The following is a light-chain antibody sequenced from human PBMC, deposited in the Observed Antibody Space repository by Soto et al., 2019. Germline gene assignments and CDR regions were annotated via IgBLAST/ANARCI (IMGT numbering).Light chain of an antibody. Sequence: EIVLTQSPATLSLSPGERVTLSCRASQSVSSNYLAWHQQKPGQAPRLLIYGASSRAIGTPDRFSGSGSGTDFTLTISRLEPEDFAVYYCQQFGTLPSTFGQGTKVDIK. CDR3: QQFGTLPST. J-gene: IGKJ1*01. V-gene: IGKV3-20*01. CDR1: QSVSSNY. CDR2: GAS.